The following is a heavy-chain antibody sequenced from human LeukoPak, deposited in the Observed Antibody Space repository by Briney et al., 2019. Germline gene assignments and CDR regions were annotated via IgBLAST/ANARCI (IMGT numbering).Heavy chain of an antibody. D-gene: IGHD2-15*01. CDR1: GFTFDSYA. Sequence: GGSLRLSCAASGFTFDSYAMTWVRQAPGKGLEWVSDVRGSGDTYYADSVKGRFTISRDNSKSTLSLQMNSLRAEDTAVYYCAKSAVAAASSSDAFDIWGQGTMVTVSS. J-gene: IGHJ3*02. CDR2: VRGSGDT. V-gene: IGHV3-23*01. CDR3: AKSAVAAASSSDAFDI.